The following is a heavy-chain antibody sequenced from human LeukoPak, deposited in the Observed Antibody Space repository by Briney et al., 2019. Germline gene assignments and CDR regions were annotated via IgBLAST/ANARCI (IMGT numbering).Heavy chain of an antibody. CDR3: ARDGYNYSYES. CDR1: GGSISSSSYY. J-gene: IGHJ4*02. CDR2: IYYSGST. V-gene: IGHV4-39*07. Sequence: SETLSLTCTVSGGSISSSSYYWGWIRQPPGKGLEWIGSIYYSGSTYYNPSLKSRVTISVDTSKNQFSLKLSSVTAADTAVYCCARDGYNYSYESWGQGTLVTVSS. D-gene: IGHD5-24*01.